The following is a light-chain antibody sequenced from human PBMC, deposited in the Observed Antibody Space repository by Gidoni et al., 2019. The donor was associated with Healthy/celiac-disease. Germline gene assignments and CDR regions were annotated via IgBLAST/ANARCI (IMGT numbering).Light chain of an antibody. Sequence: ELVLTQSPGTLSLSPGERATLSCRASQSVSSSYLAWYQQKPGQAPRLLIYGASSRATGIPDRFSGSGSGTDFTLTISRLETEDFAVYYCQQYGSSRFTFXGXTKVEIK. V-gene: IGKV3-20*01. J-gene: IGKJ4*01. CDR3: QQYGSSRFT. CDR2: GAS. CDR1: QSVSSSY.